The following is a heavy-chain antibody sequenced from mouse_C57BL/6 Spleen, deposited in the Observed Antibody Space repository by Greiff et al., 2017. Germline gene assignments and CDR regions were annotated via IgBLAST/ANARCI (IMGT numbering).Heavy chain of an antibody. J-gene: IGHJ4*01. CDR2: ISSGGDYI. D-gene: IGHD1-1*01. V-gene: IGHV5-9-1*02. CDR3: TRGHYYGSSYYAMDY. CDR1: GFTFSSYA. Sequence: EVHLVESGEGLVKPGGSLKLSCAASGFTFSSYAMSWVRQTPEKRLEWVAYISSGGDYIYYADTVKGRFTISRDNARNTLYLQMSSLKSEDTAMYYCTRGHYYGSSYYAMDYWGQGTSVTVSS.